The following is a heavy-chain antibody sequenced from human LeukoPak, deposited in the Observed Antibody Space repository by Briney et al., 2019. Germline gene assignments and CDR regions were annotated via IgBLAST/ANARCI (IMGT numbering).Heavy chain of an antibody. CDR2: ISDDGKNK. V-gene: IGHV3-30*04. J-gene: IGHJ4*01. CDR3: ARDQYSSSSYYFDY. Sequence: GGSLRLSCVASGFTFSRYDIHWVRQAPGKGLEWVAVISDDGKNKIYADSVKGRFTISRDNSKNTLYLQMNSLRAEDTALYYCARDQYSSSSYYFDYWGQGTLVTVSS. D-gene: IGHD6-13*01. CDR1: GFTFSRYD.